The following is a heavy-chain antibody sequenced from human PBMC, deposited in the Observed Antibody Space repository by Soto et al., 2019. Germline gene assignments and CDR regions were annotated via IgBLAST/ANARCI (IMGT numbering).Heavy chain of an antibody. J-gene: IGHJ1*01. CDR2: IYYSGST. V-gene: IGHV4-39*01. D-gene: IGHD6-13*01. CDR1: GGSISSSSYY. CDR3: ARAKLSIAAAGPEYFQH. Sequence: QLQLQESGPGLVKPSETLSLTCTVSGGSISSSSYYWGWIRQPPGKGLEWIGSIYYSGSTYYNPSLKSRVTISVDTSKNQFSLRVSSVTAADTAVYYCARAKLSIAAAGPEYFQHWGQGTLVTVSS.